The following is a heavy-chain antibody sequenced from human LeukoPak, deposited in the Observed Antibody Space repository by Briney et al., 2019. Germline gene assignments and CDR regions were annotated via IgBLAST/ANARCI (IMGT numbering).Heavy chain of an antibody. D-gene: IGHD3-10*01. CDR2: ISAYNGNT. V-gene: IGHV1-18*04. J-gene: IGHJ5*02. CDR1: GYTFTGYY. Sequence: WASVKVSCKASGYTFTGYYMHWVRQAPGQGLEWMGWISAYNGNTNYAQKLQGRVTMTTDTSTSTAYMELRSLRSDDTAVYYCARKSGESNWFDPWGQGTLVTVSS. CDR3: ARKSGESNWFDP.